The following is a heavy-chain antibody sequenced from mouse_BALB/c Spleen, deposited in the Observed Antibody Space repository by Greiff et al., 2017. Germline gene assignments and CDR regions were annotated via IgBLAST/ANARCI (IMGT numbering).Heavy chain of an antibody. CDR2: IAPGSGST. V-gene: IGHV1S41*01. J-gene: IGHJ3*01. Sequence: DLVKPGASVKLSCKASGYTFTSYWSNWIRQRPGQGLEWIGRIAPGSGSTYYNEMFKGKATLTVDTSSSTAYIQISSLSSEVSAVYFCARDGNYSFAYWGEGNLVTVSA. CDR1: GYTFTSYW. D-gene: IGHD2-1*01. CDR3: ARDGNYSFAY.